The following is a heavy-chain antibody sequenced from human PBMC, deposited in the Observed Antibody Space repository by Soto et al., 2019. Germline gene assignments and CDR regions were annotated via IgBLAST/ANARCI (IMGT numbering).Heavy chain of an antibody. CDR2: ISWDGGST. Sequence: GGSLRLSCAASGFTFDDYTMHWVRQAPGKGLEWVSLISWDGGSTYYANSVKDRFTISRDNSKNSQYLKMNSLRTEDTALYYCAKDIRSGAAAGTYYGIDVWGQGTTVTVSS. CDR3: AKDIRSGAAAGTYYGIDV. D-gene: IGHD6-13*01. CDR1: GFTFDDYT. V-gene: IGHV3-43*01. J-gene: IGHJ6*02.